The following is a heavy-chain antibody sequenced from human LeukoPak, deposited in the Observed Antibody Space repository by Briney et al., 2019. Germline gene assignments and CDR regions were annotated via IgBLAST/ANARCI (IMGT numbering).Heavy chain of an antibody. D-gene: IGHD6-13*01. CDR2: INTNTGNP. CDR1: GYTCTSYA. J-gene: IGHJ4*02. V-gene: IGHV7-4-1*02. Sequence: GASVKVSCKASGYTCTSYALNWVRQAPGQGLEWIGWINTNTGNPTYAQGFTGRFVFSLDTSVSTAYVQISSLKAEDTAVYYCARDPRAAAAGKADYWGQGTLVTVSS. CDR3: ARDPRAAAAGKADY.